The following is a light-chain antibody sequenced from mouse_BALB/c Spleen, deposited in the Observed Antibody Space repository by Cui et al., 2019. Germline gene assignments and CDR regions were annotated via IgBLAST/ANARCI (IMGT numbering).Light chain of an antibody. J-gene: IGKJ5*01. Sequence: NIMMTQLPSSMAVSAGEKVTMSCMSSQSVLYSTSRKNCLAWYQQKPGQSPKLLIYWASTRESGVPDRFTGSGSGTDFTLTISSVQAEDLAVYYCHQYLSSLTFGAGTKLELK. CDR3: HQYLSSLT. CDR2: WAS. V-gene: IGKV8-27*01. CDR1: QSVLYSTSRKNC.